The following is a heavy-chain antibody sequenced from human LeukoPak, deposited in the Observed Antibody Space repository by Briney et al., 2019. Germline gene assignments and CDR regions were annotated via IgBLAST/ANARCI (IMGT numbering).Heavy chain of an antibody. D-gene: IGHD6-19*01. CDR3: ARVGSGWSYFDY. Sequence: GGSPRLSCAASGFTFSSYSMNWVRQAPGKGLEWVSSISSSSSYIYYADSVKGRFTISRDNAKNSLYLQMNSLRAEDTAVYYCARVGSGWSYFDYWGQGTLVTVSS. CDR2: ISSSSSYI. J-gene: IGHJ4*02. V-gene: IGHV3-21*01. CDR1: GFTFSSYS.